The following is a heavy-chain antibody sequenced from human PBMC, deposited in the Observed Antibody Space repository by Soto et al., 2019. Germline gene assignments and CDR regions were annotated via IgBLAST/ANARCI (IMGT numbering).Heavy chain of an antibody. Sequence: QVQVVQSGAEVKKPGASVKVSCKTSGYTFTNYHVHWVRQAAGQGLEWMGAINPNGGSTTYAQHLQGRVTMTSDSSTSTVYMEMGSPRSDDSAVYYCALPKNTLGWYNFWGQGTLVTVS. J-gene: IGHJ4*02. CDR1: GYTFTNYH. CDR2: INPNGGST. CDR3: ALPKNTLGWYNF. V-gene: IGHV1-46*01. D-gene: IGHD6-19*01.